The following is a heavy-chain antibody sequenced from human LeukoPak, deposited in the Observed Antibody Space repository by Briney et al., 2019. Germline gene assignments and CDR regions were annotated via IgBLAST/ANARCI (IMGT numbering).Heavy chain of an antibody. Sequence: ASVKVSCKASGYIFTNYAIHWVRQAPGQRLEWMGWINAGNGNRKYSQKFQGRVTITRDTSASTAYMELSSLRSEDTVVYYCARDETGIASLDPWGQGTLVTVSS. CDR2: INAGNGNR. D-gene: IGHD6-13*01. CDR3: ARDETGIASLDP. V-gene: IGHV1-3*01. CDR1: GYIFTNYA. J-gene: IGHJ5*02.